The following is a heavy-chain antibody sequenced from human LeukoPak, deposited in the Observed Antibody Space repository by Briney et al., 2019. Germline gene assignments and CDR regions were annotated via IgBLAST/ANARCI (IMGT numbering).Heavy chain of an antibody. Sequence: SETPSLTCAVSGGSISSGGYSWSWIRRPPGKGLEWIGYIYHSGSTYYNPSLKSRVTISVDRSKNQFSLKLSSVTAADTAVYYCARLQSHFDYWGQGTLVTVSS. J-gene: IGHJ4*02. CDR3: ARLQSHFDY. D-gene: IGHD4-11*01. V-gene: IGHV4-30-2*01. CDR2: IYHSGST. CDR1: GGSISSGGYS.